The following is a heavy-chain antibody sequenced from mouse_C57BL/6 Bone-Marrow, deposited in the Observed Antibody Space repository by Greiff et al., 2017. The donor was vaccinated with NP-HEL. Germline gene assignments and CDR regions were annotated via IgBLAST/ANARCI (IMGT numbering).Heavy chain of an antibody. CDR3: TCMTSSGYERAY. D-gene: IGHD2-2*01. J-gene: IGHJ2*01. V-gene: IGHV1-15*01. Sequence: QVQLKESGAELVRPGASVTLSCKASGYTFTDYEMHWVKQTPVHGLEWIGAIDPETGGTAYNQKFKGKAILTADKSSSTDYMELRSLTSEDSAVYYCTCMTSSGYERAYWGQGTTLTVSS. CDR2: IDPETGGT. CDR1: GYTFTDYE.